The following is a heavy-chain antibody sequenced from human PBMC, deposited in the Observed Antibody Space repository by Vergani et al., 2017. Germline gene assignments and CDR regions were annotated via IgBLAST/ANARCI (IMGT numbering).Heavy chain of an antibody. D-gene: IGHD6-6*01. CDR1: GFTFSDHY. CDR3: TRSQSIAARLPDY. CDR2: TRNKANSYTT. J-gene: IGHJ4*02. V-gene: IGHV3-72*01. Sequence: EVQLVESGGGLVQPGGSLRLSCAASGFTFSDHYMDWVRQAPGKGLEWVGRTRNKANSYTTEYAASVKGRFTISRDDSKNSLYLQMNSLKTEDTAVYHCTRSQSIAARLPDYWGQGTLVTVSS.